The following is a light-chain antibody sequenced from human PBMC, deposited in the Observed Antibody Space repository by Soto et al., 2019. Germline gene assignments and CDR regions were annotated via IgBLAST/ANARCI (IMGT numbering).Light chain of an antibody. V-gene: IGKV3-15*01. CDR1: QSVSTD. Sequence: ESVLTQSRKPPCVSLGGSATLSCRVSQSVSTDLAWYQQRPGQAPRLLIFGASTRATGIHARFTGSGSGTEFILTISSLQSEDSAVYYCQQYTLGPTARLGQGTKVDIK. J-gene: IGKJ1*01. CDR3: QQYTLGPTAR. CDR2: GAS.